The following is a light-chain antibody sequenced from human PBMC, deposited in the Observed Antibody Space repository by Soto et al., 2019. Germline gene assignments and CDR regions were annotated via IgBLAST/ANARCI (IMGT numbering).Light chain of an antibody. CDR3: CSYTSSSTPWV. CDR1: SSDVGGYNY. CDR2: DVS. Sequence: QSALTQPASVSGSPGQSITLSCTGASSDVGGYNYVSWYQQHPGEAPKLMIYDVSDRPSGVSNRFSASKSGNTASLTISGLQPEDEADYFCCSYTSSSTPWVFGTGTKVTVL. J-gene: IGLJ1*01. V-gene: IGLV2-14*03.